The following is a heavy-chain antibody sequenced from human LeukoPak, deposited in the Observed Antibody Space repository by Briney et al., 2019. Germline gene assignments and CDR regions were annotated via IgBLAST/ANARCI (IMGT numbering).Heavy chain of an antibody. CDR1: GGSISSGSDY. CDR3: ASRGDY. J-gene: IGHJ4*02. Sequence: SQTLSLTCTVSGGSISSGSDYWSWIRQPAGKGLEWIGRIYTSGSTNYNPSLKSRVTISIDTSKNRFSLKLTSVTAADTAVYYCASRGDYWGQGTLVTVSS. V-gene: IGHV4-61*02. CDR2: IYTSGST.